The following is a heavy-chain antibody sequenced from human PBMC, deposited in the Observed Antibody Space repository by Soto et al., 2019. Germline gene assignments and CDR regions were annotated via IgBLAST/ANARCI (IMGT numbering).Heavy chain of an antibody. V-gene: IGHV4-31*03. CDR3: ARATYSSGWYEDY. CDR2: IYYSGST. J-gene: IGHJ4*02. CDR1: GGSISSGGYY. Sequence: SETLSLTCTVSGGSISSGGYYWSWIRQHPGKGLEWIGYIYYSGSTYYNPSLKSRVTISVDTSKNQFSLKLSSVTAADTAVYYCARATYSSGWYEDYWGQGTLVTVSS. D-gene: IGHD6-19*01.